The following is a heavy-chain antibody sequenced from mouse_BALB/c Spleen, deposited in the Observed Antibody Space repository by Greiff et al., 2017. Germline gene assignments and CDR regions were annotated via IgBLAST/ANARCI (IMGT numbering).Heavy chain of an antibody. CDR3: ARGTTVVGGMDD. CDR2: IDPANGNT. Sequence: EVQLQQSGAELVKPGASVKLSCTASGFNIKDTYMHWVKQRPEQGLEWIGRIDPANGNTKYDPKFQGKATITADTSSNTAYLQLSSLTSEDTAVYYCARGTTVVGGMDDWGQGTSVTVSS. V-gene: IGHV14-3*02. D-gene: IGHD1-1*01. J-gene: IGHJ4*01. CDR1: GFNIKDTY.